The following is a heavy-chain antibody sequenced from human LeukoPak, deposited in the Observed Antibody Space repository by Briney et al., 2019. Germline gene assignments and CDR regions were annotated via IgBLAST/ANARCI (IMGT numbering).Heavy chain of an antibody. D-gene: IGHD6-13*01. J-gene: IGHJ5*02. CDR1: GGSISTYY. V-gene: IGHV4-4*07. CDR2: VYPSGRT. Sequence: SETLSLTCTVSGGSISTYYWSWIRQPAGKGLEWIGRVYPSGRTSYNPSLENRVTMSVDTSKKQFSLKLRSVTAVDTAVYYCASGGRISAANWFDPWGQGTLVTVSS. CDR3: ASGGRISAANWFDP.